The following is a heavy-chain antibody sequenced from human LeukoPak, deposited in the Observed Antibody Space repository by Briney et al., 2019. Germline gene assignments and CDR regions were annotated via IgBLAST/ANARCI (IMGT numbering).Heavy chain of an antibody. D-gene: IGHD5-24*01. CDR3: VRHVSTNTGYFDS. CDR2: VYYDGIS. V-gene: IGHV4-39*01. Sequence: PSETLSLTCTVSGGSINSHSYYWGWIRQPPGKGLEWIGSVYYDGISYSNPSLQSRAAVFVDTSRDQFSLDLSFVTAADTALYYCVRHVSTNTGYFDSCGQGTLVSVSS. J-gene: IGHJ4*02. CDR1: GGSINSHSYY.